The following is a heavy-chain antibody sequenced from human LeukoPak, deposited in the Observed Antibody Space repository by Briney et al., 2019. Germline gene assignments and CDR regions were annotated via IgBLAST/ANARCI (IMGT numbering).Heavy chain of an antibody. J-gene: IGHJ4*02. CDR3: AKDLRGYCSGGSCKTIDY. CDR2: IRYDGTNI. V-gene: IGHV3-30*02. Sequence: GGSLRLSCAASGFTFSIYGMHWVRQAPGKGLEWVAFIRYDGTNICYADSVKGRFTISRDNSKNTVYLQMNSLRAEDTAVYYCAKDLRGYCSGGSCKTIDYCGQGTLVTVSS. CDR1: GFTFSIYG. D-gene: IGHD2-15*01.